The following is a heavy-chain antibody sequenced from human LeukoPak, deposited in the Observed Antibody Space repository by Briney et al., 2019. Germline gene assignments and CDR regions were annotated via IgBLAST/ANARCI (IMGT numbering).Heavy chain of an antibody. J-gene: IGHJ4*02. CDR1: GDSVSNNSAS. D-gene: IGHD2-15*01. Sequence: SQTLSLTCAISGDSVSNNSASWNWIRQSPSRGLEWLGRTYYRSRLYNDYAASVQSRIILNPDTSKNQFSLQLNSVAPEDTAVYYCARDGWPAFDYWGQGTLVTVSS. CDR3: ARDGWPAFDY. V-gene: IGHV6-1*01. CDR2: TYYRSRLYN.